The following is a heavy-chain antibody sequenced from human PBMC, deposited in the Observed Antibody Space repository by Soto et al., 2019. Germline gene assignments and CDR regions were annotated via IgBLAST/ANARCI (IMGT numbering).Heavy chain of an antibody. V-gene: IGHV3-21*01. D-gene: IGHD2-2*01. CDR2: ISSSSSYI. CDR3: ARGSCSSTSCPRYGMDV. Sequence: EVQLVESGGGLVKPGGSLRLSCAASGFTFSSYSMNWVRQAPGKGLEWVSSISSSSSYIYYADSVKGRFTISRDNAKNSRYLQMNSLRAEDTAVYYCARGSCSSTSCPRYGMDVWGQGTTVTVSS. J-gene: IGHJ6*02. CDR1: GFTFSSYS.